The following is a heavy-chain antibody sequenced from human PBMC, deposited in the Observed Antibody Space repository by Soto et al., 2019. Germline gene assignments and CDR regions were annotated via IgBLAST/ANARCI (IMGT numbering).Heavy chain of an antibody. V-gene: IGHV1-18*01. CDR1: GYTFTSYG. CDR2: ISAYNGNT. D-gene: IGHD4-17*01. Sequence: ASVKVSCKASGYTFTSYGISWVRQAPGQGLEWMGWISAYNGNTNYAQKLQGRVTMTTDTSTSTAYMELRSLRSDDTAVYYCARSETTVVTPFWFDPWGQGTLVTVSS. J-gene: IGHJ5*02. CDR3: ARSETTVVTPFWFDP.